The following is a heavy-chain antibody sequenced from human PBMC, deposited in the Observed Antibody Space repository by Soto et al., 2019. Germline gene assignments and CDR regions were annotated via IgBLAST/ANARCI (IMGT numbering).Heavy chain of an antibody. J-gene: IGHJ3*01. CDR2: ISDGGTTI. D-gene: IGHD2-8*02. Sequence: EAELVESGGGLVQPGGSLTLSCAASGFIFSDYEVDWVRQAPGRGPEWISYISDGGTTIYYAASVKGRFTISRDDAKKSLYLHMNNLRVDDTAIYFCVKEYCTGGTCFEAFALWGQGNVVTVSS. V-gene: IGHV3-48*03. CDR1: GFIFSDYE. CDR3: VKEYCTGGTCFEAFAL.